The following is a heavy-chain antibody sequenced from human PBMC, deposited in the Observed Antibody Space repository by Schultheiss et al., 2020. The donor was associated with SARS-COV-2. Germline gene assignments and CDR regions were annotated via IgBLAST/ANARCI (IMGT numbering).Heavy chain of an antibody. D-gene: IGHD5-18*01. J-gene: IGHJ5*02. CDR1: GFTFSSYA. CDR2: INPSGGST. Sequence: GGSLRLSCAASGFTFSSYAMHWVRQAPGQGLEWMGIINPSGGSTSYAQKFQGRVTMTRDTSTSTVYMELSSLRSEDTAVYYCARDSSFIQPSIFIGSSTFDPWGQGTLVTVSS. V-gene: IGHV1-46*03. CDR3: ARDSSFIQPSIFIGSSTFDP.